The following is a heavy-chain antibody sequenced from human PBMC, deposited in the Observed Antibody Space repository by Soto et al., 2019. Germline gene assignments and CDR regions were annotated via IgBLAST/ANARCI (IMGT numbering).Heavy chain of an antibody. CDR3: ARVDATGGSGSYYHYYYYGMDV. J-gene: IGHJ6*02. Sequence: SETLSLTCTVSGGSISSYYWSWIRQPPGKGLEWIGYIYYSGSTNYNPSLKSRVTISVDTSKNQFSLKLSSVTAADTAVYYCARVDATGGSGSYYHYYYYGMDVWGQGTTVTSP. D-gene: IGHD3-10*01. CDR1: GGSISSYY. CDR2: IYYSGST. V-gene: IGHV4-59*01.